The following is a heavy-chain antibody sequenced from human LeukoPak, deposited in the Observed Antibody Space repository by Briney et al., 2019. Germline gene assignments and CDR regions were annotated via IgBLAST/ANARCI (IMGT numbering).Heavy chain of an antibody. Sequence: GGSLRLSCAASGFTVSSNYMIWVRRAPGKGLEGVSIIYSGGSTYSADSVKGRFTISRQNSKNTLYLQMNSLRAEDTAVYYCAREGIAAAGGDYWGQGTLVTVSS. CDR3: AREGIAAAGGDY. CDR1: GFTVSSNY. D-gene: IGHD6-13*01. V-gene: IGHV3-53*04. J-gene: IGHJ4*02. CDR2: IYSGGST.